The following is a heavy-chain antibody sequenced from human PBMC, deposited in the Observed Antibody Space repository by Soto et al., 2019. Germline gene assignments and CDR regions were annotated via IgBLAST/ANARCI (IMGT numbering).Heavy chain of an antibody. CDR2: IYYSGST. CDR1: GGSISSTNW. J-gene: IGHJ6*02. D-gene: IGHD5-12*01. CDR3: AASCVGCRGFNCYGMDV. V-gene: IGHV4-4*02. Sequence: SETLSLTCAVSGGSISSTNWWNWVRQPPGKGLEWIGYIYYSGSTYYNPSLKSRVTISVDTSKNQFSLKLSSVTAADTAVYYCAASCVGCRGFNCYGMDVWGQGTTVTVSS.